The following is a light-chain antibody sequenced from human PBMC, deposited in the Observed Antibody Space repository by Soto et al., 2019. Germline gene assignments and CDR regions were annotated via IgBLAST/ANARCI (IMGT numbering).Light chain of an antibody. V-gene: IGKV3D-15*01. CDR2: DMF. J-gene: IGKJ4*01. CDR3: QQYNSYSLT. Sequence: EILMTQSPATLSVSPGERATLSCRASQSIGSGLAWYQQKPGQAPKLLIYDMFTWATGVPTRISGSGSGTEFTLTISSLQSEDFAVYYCQQYNSYSLTFGGGTKVDIK. CDR1: QSIGSG.